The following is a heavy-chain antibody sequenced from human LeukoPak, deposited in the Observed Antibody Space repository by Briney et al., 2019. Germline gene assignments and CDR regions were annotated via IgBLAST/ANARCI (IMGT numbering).Heavy chain of an antibody. J-gene: IGHJ4*02. CDR3: AGGPTGYYIFDY. CDR1: GFTFSSYA. D-gene: IGHD3-9*01. CDR2: ISGSGGST. V-gene: IGHV3-23*01. Sequence: GGSLRLSCAASGFTFSSYAMRWVRQAPGKGLEWVSAISGSGGSTYYADSVKGRFTISRDNSKNTLYLQMNSLRAEDTAVYYCAGGPTGYYIFDYWGQGTLVTVSS.